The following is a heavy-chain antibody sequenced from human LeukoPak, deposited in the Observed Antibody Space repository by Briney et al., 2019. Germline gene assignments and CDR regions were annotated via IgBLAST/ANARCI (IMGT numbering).Heavy chain of an antibody. J-gene: IGHJ6*03. CDR1: GFTFSSYS. V-gene: IGHV3-48*01. D-gene: IGHD2-21*01. CDR3: AKGVNYYYYYMDV. Sequence: GGSLRLSCAASGFTFSSYSMNWVRQAPGKGLEWISYMTSYSSTTYYADSVKGRFTISRDNSKNTLYLQMNSLRAEDTAVYYCAKGVNYYYYYMDVWGKGTTVTVSS. CDR2: MTSYSSTT.